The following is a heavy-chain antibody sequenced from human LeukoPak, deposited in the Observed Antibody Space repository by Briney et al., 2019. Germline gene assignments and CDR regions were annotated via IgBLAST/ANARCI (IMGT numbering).Heavy chain of an antibody. D-gene: IGHD3-10*01. V-gene: IGHV1-2*02. CDR1: GYTFTGYY. CDR3: ASPAPGYYGSGSYHPFDI. CDR2: INPNSGGT. J-gene: IGHJ3*02. Sequence: ASVKVSCKASGYTFTGYYTHWVRQAPGQGLEWMGWINPNSGGTNYAQKFQGRVTMTRDTSISTAYMELSRLRSDDTAVYYCASPAPGYYGSGSYHPFDIWGQGTMVTVSS.